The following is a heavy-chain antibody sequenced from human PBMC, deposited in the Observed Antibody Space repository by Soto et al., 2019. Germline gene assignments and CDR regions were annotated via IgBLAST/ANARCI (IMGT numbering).Heavy chain of an antibody. CDR2: INPNSGST. CDR1: GFTFTGYL. Sequence: GASVKVSCKASGFTFTGYLIHWVRQAPGQGLEWMGWINPNSGSTDYGKKFQGRVTMTRDTSISTAYMDLSRLRSDDTAVYFCAREDTTSDWFDTWGQGTLVTAPQ. J-gene: IGHJ5*02. V-gene: IGHV1-2*02. CDR3: AREDTTSDWFDT.